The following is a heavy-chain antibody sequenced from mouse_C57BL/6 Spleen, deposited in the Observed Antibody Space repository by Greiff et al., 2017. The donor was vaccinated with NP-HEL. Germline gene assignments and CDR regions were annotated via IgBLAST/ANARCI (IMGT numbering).Heavy chain of an antibody. CDR2: IWSGGST. CDR3: ARSLYDYGPLFAY. CDR1: GFSLTSYG. J-gene: IGHJ3*01. V-gene: IGHV2-2*01. D-gene: IGHD2-4*01. Sequence: QVQLQQSGPGLVQPSQSLPITCTVSGFSLTSYGVHWVRQSPGKGLEWLGVIWSGGSTDYNAAFISRLSISKDNSKSQVFFKMNSLQADDTAIYYCARSLYDYGPLFAYWGQGTLVTVSA.